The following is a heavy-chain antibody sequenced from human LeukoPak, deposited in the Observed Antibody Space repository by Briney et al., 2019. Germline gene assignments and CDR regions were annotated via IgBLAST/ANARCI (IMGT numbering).Heavy chain of an antibody. V-gene: IGHV4-59*01. Sequence: SETLSLTCTVSGGSISSYYWNWIRQPPGKGLEWIGYIYYSGSTNYNPSLKSRVTISVDTSKNQFSLKLSSVTAADTAVYSCARVVTMVRGARVFDYWGQGTLVTVSS. CDR1: GGSISSYY. J-gene: IGHJ4*02. CDR3: ARVVTMVRGARVFDY. CDR2: IYYSGST. D-gene: IGHD3-10*01.